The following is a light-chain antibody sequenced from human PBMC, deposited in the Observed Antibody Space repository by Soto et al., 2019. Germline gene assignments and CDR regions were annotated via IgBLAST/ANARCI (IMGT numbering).Light chain of an antibody. CDR3: GSFTSSGTRV. Sequence: QSAPTQPASVSGSPGQSITISCTGTSSDVGGYNYVSWYQQHPGKAPRVMIYEVTSRPSGVSDRFSGSKSGNTASLTISGLQVQDEADYYCGSFTSSGTRVFGTGTKLTVL. CDR1: SSDVGGYNY. J-gene: IGLJ1*01. CDR2: EVT. V-gene: IGLV2-14*01.